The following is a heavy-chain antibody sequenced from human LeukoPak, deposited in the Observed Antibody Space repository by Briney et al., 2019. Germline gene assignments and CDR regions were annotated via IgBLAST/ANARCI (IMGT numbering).Heavy chain of an antibody. CDR1: GFTFSSYA. Sequence: GGSLRLSCAASGFTFSSYAMSWVRQAPGKGLEWVSAISGSGGSTYYADSVKGRFTISRDNSKNTLYLQMNSLRAEDTAVYYCARGVRIAVAGYIDYWGQGTLVTVSS. V-gene: IGHV3-23*01. CDR2: ISGSGGST. D-gene: IGHD6-19*01. J-gene: IGHJ4*02. CDR3: ARGVRIAVAGYIDY.